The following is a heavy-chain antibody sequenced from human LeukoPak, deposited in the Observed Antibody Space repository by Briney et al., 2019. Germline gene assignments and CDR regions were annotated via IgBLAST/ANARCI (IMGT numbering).Heavy chain of an antibody. D-gene: IGHD6-6*01. Sequence: SETLSLTCTVSGGSISSSSYYWGWIRQPPGKGLEWIGSIYYSGSTYYNPSLKSRVTISVDTSKNQFSLKLSSVTAADTAVYYCARDVVIAARLNWFDPWGQGTLVTVSS. CDR1: GGSISSSSYY. CDR2: IYYSGST. CDR3: ARDVVIAARLNWFDP. J-gene: IGHJ5*02. V-gene: IGHV4-39*07.